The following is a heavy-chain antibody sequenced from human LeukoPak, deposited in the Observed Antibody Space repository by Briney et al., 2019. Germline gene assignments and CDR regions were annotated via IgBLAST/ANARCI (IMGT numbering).Heavy chain of an antibody. CDR3: ATSVWLDNWFDP. CDR1: GGSFSGYY. Sequence: PSETLSLTCAVYGGSFSGYYWSWIRQPPGEGLEWIGEINHSGSTNYNPPLKSRVTISVDTSKNQFSLKLSSVTAADTAVYYCATSVWLDNWFDPWGQGTLVTVSS. CDR2: INHSGST. J-gene: IGHJ5*02. D-gene: IGHD6-19*01. V-gene: IGHV4-34*01.